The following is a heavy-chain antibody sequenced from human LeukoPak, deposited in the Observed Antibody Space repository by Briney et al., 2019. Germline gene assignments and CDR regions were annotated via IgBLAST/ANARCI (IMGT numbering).Heavy chain of an antibody. D-gene: IGHD6-19*01. CDR2: IIPIFGTA. CDR1: GGTFSNYA. CDR3: ARDVSPSSGWYEGGNWFDP. V-gene: IGHV1-69*06. J-gene: IGHJ5*02. Sequence: SVKVSCKASGGTFSNYAISWVRQAPGQGLEWMGGIIPIFGTANYAQKFRGRVTITADKSTSTAYMELTSLRTDDTAVYYCARDVSPSSGWYEGGNWFDPWGQGTLVTVSS.